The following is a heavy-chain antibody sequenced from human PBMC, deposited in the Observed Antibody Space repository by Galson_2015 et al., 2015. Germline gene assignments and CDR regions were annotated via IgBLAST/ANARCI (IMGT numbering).Heavy chain of an antibody. Sequence: SLRLSCAASGFTFSSYAMHWVRQAPGKGLEWVAVISYDGSNKYYADSVKGRFTISRDNSKNTLYLQMNSLRAEDTAVYYCARDLLAYSSLSANYWGQGTLVTVSS. CDR1: GFTFSSYA. J-gene: IGHJ4*02. CDR2: ISYDGSNK. CDR3: ARDLLAYSSLSANY. D-gene: IGHD6-6*01. V-gene: IGHV3-30-3*01.